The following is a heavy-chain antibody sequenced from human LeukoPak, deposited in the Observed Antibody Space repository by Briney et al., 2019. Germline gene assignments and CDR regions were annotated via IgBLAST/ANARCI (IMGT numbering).Heavy chain of an antibody. CDR1: GGSISSYY. V-gene: IGHV4-4*07. CDR3: AKDARTGVWNIGDSWFDP. Sequence: PSETLSLTCTVSGGSISSYYWSWIRHPAGKGLEWIGRINTSGSSNYNPSLRSRVTMSVDTSKNQFSLNLSSVTAADTAVYYCAKDARTGVWNIGDSWFDPWGQGTLVTVSS. D-gene: IGHD2/OR15-2a*01. J-gene: IGHJ5*02. CDR2: INTSGSS.